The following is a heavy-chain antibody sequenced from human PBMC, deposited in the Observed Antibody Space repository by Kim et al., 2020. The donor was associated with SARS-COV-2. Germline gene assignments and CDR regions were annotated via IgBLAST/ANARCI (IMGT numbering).Heavy chain of an antibody. V-gene: IGHV1-69*01. D-gene: IGHD3-10*01. CDR3: AREHYGSTAGHFDY. J-gene: IGHJ4*02. Sequence: QKFQGRVTITADESTSTAYMELSSLRSEDTAVYYCAREHYGSTAGHFDYWGQGTLVTVSS.